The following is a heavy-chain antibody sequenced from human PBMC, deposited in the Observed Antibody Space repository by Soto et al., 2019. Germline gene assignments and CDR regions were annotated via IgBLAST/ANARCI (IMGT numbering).Heavy chain of an antibody. D-gene: IGHD6-25*01. J-gene: IGHJ4*02. CDR1: GFSLSSSGVA. CDR3: VHNSYSGGAGY. Sequence: GSGPTQVNPTQTLTLTCTFSGFSLSSSGVAVDWVRQPPGKALEWLALIYWDDDKRYSPSLKNRLTITNDTSKNQVVLTLTNMDPVDTATYYCVHNSYSGGAGYWGQGTLVTVSS. V-gene: IGHV2-5*02. CDR2: IYWDDDK.